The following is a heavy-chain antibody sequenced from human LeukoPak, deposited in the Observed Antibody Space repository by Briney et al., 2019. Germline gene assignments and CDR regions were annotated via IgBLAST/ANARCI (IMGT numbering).Heavy chain of an antibody. D-gene: IGHD2-15*01. CDR1: GFTFSSYG. CDR2: IRYDGSNK. J-gene: IGHJ4*02. Sequence: GGSLRLSCAASGFTFSSYGMHWVRQAPGKGLEWVAFIRYDGSNKYYADSVKGRFTISRDNSKNTLYPRMNSLRAEDTAIYYCAKRIVVVVAATYYWGQGTLVTVSS. CDR3: AKRIVVVVAATYY. V-gene: IGHV3-30*02.